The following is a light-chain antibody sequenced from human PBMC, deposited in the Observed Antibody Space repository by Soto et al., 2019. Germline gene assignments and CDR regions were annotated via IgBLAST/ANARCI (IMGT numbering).Light chain of an antibody. CDR3: QQSYSTPRT. V-gene: IGKV1-39*01. Sequence: DIQMTQSPSSLSVSVGDRVTITCRASQSISSYLNWYQQKPRKAPKLLIYASSSLQSGVPSRFSGSGSGTDFTLTISSLQPEDFATYYCQQSYSTPRTFGQGTKVEIK. CDR1: QSISSY. J-gene: IGKJ1*01. CDR2: ASS.